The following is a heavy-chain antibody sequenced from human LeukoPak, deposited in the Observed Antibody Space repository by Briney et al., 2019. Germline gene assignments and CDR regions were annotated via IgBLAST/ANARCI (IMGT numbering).Heavy chain of an antibody. Sequence: GGSLRLSCAASGFTFDDYAMHWVRQAPGKGLEWVSYISNSGSIIYYADSVRGRFTISRDNSKNSLYMKMNSLRADDTAVYYCAREGDYGSGSPNAFDIWGQGTMVTVSS. CDR2: ISNSGSII. J-gene: IGHJ3*02. V-gene: IGHV3-48*03. CDR1: GFTFDDYA. D-gene: IGHD3-10*01. CDR3: AREGDYGSGSPNAFDI.